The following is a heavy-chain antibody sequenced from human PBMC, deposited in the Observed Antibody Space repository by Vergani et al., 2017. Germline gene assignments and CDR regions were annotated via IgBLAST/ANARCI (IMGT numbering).Heavy chain of an antibody. CDR1: GFTLSSHA. J-gene: IGHJ2*01. D-gene: IGHD2-2*01. V-gene: IGHV3-13*01. CDR2: IGTAGDT. Sequence: VQLEESGGGVVQPGRSLRLSCAGSGFTLSSHAMHWVRQAPGKGLEWVSAIGTAGDTYYPGSVKGRFTISRENAKNSLYLQMNSLRAGDTAVYYCARGGYCSSTSCSKAHGYFDLWGRGTLVTVSS. CDR3: ARGGYCSSTSCSKAHGYFDL.